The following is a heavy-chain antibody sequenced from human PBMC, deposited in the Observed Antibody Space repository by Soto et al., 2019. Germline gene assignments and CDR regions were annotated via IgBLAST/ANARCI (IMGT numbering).Heavy chain of an antibody. J-gene: IGHJ4*02. D-gene: IGHD3-10*01. CDR1: GGSISSGDYY. V-gene: IGHV4-30-4*01. CDR2: IYYSGST. Sequence: QVQLQESGPGLVKPSQTLSLTCTVSGGSISSGDYYWSWIRQPPGKGLEWIGYIYYSGSTYYNPSLKGRVTISVDTSKNQFPLKLSSVTAADTAVYYCARVGWFGATKIDYWGQGTLVTVSS. CDR3: ARVGWFGATKIDY.